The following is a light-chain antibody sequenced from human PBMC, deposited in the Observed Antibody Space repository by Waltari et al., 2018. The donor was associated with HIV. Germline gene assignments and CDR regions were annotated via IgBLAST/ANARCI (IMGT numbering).Light chain of an antibody. CDR1: TLPKQL. V-gene: IGLV3-25*03. CDR3: QSADSSGSYVV. J-gene: IGLJ2*01. CDR2: KDT. Sequence: SYELTQPPSVSVSPGQTARITCSGDTLPKQLGYWYQQKAGQAPILLRYKDTERPSGIPERCSGSSSGTAVTLTISEVQAEDEADYYCQSADSSGSYVVFGGGTKLTVL.